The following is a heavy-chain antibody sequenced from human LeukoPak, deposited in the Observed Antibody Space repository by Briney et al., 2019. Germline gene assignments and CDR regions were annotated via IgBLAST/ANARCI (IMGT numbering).Heavy chain of an antibody. V-gene: IGHV1-18*01. D-gene: IGHD3-10*01. CDR1: GYTFTNYG. CDR3: ARVAMVRGVGYYYYMDV. J-gene: IGHJ6*03. Sequence: ASVKVSCKASGYTFTNYGITWVRQAPGQGLDWMGWISTYNGNTNYAQKLQGRVAMTTDTSTRTAYMELRSLRSEDTAVYYCARVAMVRGVGYYYYMDVWGKGTTVTVSS. CDR2: ISTYNGNT.